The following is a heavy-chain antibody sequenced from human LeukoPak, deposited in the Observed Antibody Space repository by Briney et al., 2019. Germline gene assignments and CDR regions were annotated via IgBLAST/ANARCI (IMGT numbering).Heavy chain of an antibody. CDR3: ARDRDYGDGRWAFDI. Sequence: ASVKVSCKASGYTFTSYAMHWVRQAPGQRLEWMGWINAGNGNTKYSQKFQGRVTITRDTSTSTAYMELRSLRSDDTAVYYCARDRDYGDGRWAFDIWGQGTMVTVSS. CDR2: INAGNGNT. J-gene: IGHJ3*02. V-gene: IGHV1-3*01. D-gene: IGHD4-17*01. CDR1: GYTFTSYA.